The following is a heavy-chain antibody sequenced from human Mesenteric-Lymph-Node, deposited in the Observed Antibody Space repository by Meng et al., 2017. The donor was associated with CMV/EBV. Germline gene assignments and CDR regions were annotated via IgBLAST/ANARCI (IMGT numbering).Heavy chain of an antibody. J-gene: IGHJ3*02. CDR3: ARPSHGGAFDI. Sequence: GESLKISCAASGFTFSSSEMNWVRQAPGKGLEWVSYISSSGSTIYYADSVKGRSTISRDNAKNSLYLQMNSLRGEDTAVYYCARPSHGGAFDIWGQGTMVTVSS. V-gene: IGHV3-48*03. CDR2: ISSSGSTI. CDR1: GFTFSSSE. D-gene: IGHD2-15*01.